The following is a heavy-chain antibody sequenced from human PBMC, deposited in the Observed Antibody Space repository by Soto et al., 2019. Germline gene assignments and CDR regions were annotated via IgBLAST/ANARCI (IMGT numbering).Heavy chain of an antibody. CDR1: GFTFSDYY. V-gene: IGHV3-11*06. Sequence: QAQLVESGGDLVKPGGSLRLSCAASGFTFSDYYMTWIRQAPGKGLEWISYISNSGTYTNYADSVKGRFTISRDNAKNSLYLRMTGLRAEDTAVYYCVRGRGGDWGQGTLVTVAS. J-gene: IGHJ4*02. D-gene: IGHD3-10*01. CDR3: VRGRGGD. CDR2: ISNSGTYT.